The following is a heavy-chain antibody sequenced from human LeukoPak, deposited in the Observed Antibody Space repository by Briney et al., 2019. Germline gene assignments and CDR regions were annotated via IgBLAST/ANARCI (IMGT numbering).Heavy chain of an antibody. CDR2: IWYDGSNK. V-gene: IGHV3-33*01. CDR3: ARVVAPGGNVDSYGMDV. J-gene: IGHJ6*02. Sequence: GRSLRLSCAASGFTFSSYGMHWVRQAPGKGLEWVAVIWYDGSNKNHADSVKGRFTISRDNSKNTLYLQMNSLRAEDTAVYYCARVVAPGGNVDSYGMDVWGQGTTVTVS. CDR1: GFTFSSYG. D-gene: IGHD1-1*01.